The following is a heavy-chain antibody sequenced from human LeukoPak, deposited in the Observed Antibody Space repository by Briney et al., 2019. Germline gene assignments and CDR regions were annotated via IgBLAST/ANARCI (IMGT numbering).Heavy chain of an antibody. Sequence: GASVKVCCKASGYTFTSYGISWVRQAPGQGLEWMGWISAYNGNTNYAQKLQGRVTMTTDTSTSTACMELRSLRSDDTAVYYCARDSIDIVVVPAAQNWFDPWGQGTLVTVSS. D-gene: IGHD2-2*01. CDR2: ISAYNGNT. V-gene: IGHV1-18*01. CDR3: ARDSIDIVVVPAAQNWFDP. J-gene: IGHJ5*02. CDR1: GYTFTSYG.